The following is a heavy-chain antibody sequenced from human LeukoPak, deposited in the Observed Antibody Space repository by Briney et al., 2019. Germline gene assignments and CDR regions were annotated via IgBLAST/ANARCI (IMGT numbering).Heavy chain of an antibody. V-gene: IGHV1-46*01. CDR1: GSALTRYD. CDR2: INPSGGTT. Sequence: ASVKLSCKASGSALTRYDMHWVRQAPGQGLEWMGIINPSGGTTTYAQKFKGRSTMTRDTFTGTVYMEVNSLRSEDTAVDYCARVGVVGYFYYMDVWGKGTTVTVSS. D-gene: IGHD3-10*01. J-gene: IGHJ6*03. CDR3: ARVGVVGYFYYMDV.